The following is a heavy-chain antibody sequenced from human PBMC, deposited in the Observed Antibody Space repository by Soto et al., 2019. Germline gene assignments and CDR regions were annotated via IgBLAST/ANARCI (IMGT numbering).Heavy chain of an antibody. CDR3: ASGGGTILAPLP. J-gene: IGHJ5*02. D-gene: IGHD3-3*01. CDR1: GYTFTGYF. CDR2: INPNSGAT. Sequence: GASVKVSCKASGYTFTGYFIHWVRQAPGQGLEWMGWINPNSGATKYAQKFQGRVTLSRDTSISTAYMELSGLRSDDTAVYYCASGGGTILAPLPWGQGTLVTVSS. V-gene: IGHV1-2*02.